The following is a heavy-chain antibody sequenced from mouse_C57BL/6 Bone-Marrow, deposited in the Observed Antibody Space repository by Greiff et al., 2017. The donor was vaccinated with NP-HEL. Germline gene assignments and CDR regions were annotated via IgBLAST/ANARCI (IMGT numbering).Heavy chain of an antibody. CDR3: AEGYGSSYNY. Sequence: QVQLQQPGAELVKPGASVKLSCKASGYTFNSYWMHWVKQRPGQGLEWIGMIHPNSGSTNYNEKFKSKATLTVDKSSSTAYMQISSLTSEDSAVYYCAEGYGSSYNYWGQGTTLTVSS. CDR2: IHPNSGST. V-gene: IGHV1-64*01. D-gene: IGHD1-1*01. CDR1: GYTFNSYW. J-gene: IGHJ2*01.